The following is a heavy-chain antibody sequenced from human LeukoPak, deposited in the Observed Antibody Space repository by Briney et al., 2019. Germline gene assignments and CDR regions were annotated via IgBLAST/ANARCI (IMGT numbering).Heavy chain of an antibody. CDR2: IYYSGST. V-gene: IGHV4-59*01. J-gene: IGHJ5*02. CDR3: AREKTPNSSSWYGLSGWFDP. Sequence: SETLSLTCTVSGGSISSYYWSWIRQPPGKGLEWIGYIYYSGSTNYNPSLKSRVTISVDTSKNQFSLKLSSVTAADTAVYYCAREKTPNSSSWYGLSGWFDPWGQGTLVTVSS. CDR1: GGSISSYY. D-gene: IGHD6-13*01.